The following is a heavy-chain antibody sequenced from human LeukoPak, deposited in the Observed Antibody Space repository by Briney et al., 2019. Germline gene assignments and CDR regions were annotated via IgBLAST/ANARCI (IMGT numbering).Heavy chain of an antibody. V-gene: IGHV3-74*01. CDR2: INNDGSST. CDR1: RFTFSSYW. Sequence: PGGSLRLSCAASRFTFSSYWMHWVRQAPGKGLVWVSRINNDGSSTNYADSVKGRFTISRDNAKNTLYLQMNSLRAEDTAVYYCARDQLYGPPQGPEVGFWGQGALVTVSS. CDR3: ARDQLYGPPQGPEVGF. D-gene: IGHD2-15*01. J-gene: IGHJ4*02.